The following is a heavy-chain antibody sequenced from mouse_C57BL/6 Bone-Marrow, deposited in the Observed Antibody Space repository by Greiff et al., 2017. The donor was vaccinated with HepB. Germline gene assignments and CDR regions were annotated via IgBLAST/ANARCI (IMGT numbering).Heavy chain of an antibody. CDR1: GSSLTSYG. CDR2: IWSGGST. Sequence: QVQLQQSGPGLVQPSQTLSITCTASGSSLTSYGVHWVRQSPGKGLEGLGVIWSGGSTDYNAAFIARLSISKDNSKGQVFFKMNSLQADDTAIYYCARKRHYTRDYYAMDYWGQGTSVTVSS. V-gene: IGHV2-2*01. D-gene: IGHD2-12*01. CDR3: ARKRHYTRDYYAMDY. J-gene: IGHJ4*01.